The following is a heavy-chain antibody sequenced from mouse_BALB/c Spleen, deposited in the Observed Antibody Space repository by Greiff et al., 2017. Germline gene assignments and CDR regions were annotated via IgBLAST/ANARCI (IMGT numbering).Heavy chain of an antibody. D-gene: IGHD2-4*01. V-gene: IGHV5-6-5*01. Sequence: EVMLVESGGGLVKPGGSLKLSCAASGFTFSSYAMSWVRQTPEKRLEWVASISSGGSTYYPDSVKGRFTISRDNARNILYLQMSSLRSEDTAMYYCARGLDYPAGFAYWGQGTLVTVSA. CDR1: GFTFSSYA. CDR2: ISSGGST. CDR3: ARGLDYPAGFAY. J-gene: IGHJ3*01.